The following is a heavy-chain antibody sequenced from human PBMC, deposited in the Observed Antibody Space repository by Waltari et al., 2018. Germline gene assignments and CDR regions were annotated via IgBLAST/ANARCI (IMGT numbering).Heavy chain of an antibody. J-gene: IGHJ4*02. CDR2: IYYSGST. V-gene: IGHV4-59*01. D-gene: IGHD6-13*01. CDR3: AGTVIAAAGKKTDY. CDR1: GGSLSSYY. Sequence: QVQLQESGPGLVKPSETLSLPCTVSGGSLSSYYWSWIRQPPGKGLEWIGYIYYSGSTNYNPSLKSRVTISVDTSKNQFSLKLSSVTAADTAVYYCAGTVIAAAGKKTDYWGQGTLVTVSS.